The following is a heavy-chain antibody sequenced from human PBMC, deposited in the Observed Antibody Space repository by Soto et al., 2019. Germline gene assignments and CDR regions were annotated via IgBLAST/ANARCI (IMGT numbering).Heavy chain of an antibody. D-gene: IGHD1-26*01. Sequence: EVQLVESGGGLVKPGGSLRLSCAASGFTFSNAWMSWVRQAPGKGLEWVGRIKSKTDGGTTDYAAPVKGRFTISRDDSKNTLYRQMNSLKTEDTAVYYCTTLVGATFGSRALDYWGQGTLVTVSS. CDR3: TTLVGATFGSRALDY. J-gene: IGHJ4*02. V-gene: IGHV3-15*01. CDR2: IKSKTDGGTT. CDR1: GFTFSNAW.